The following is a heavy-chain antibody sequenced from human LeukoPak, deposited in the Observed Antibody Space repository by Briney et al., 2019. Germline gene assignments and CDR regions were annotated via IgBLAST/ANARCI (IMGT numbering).Heavy chain of an antibody. CDR3: ARDASGGYDSGY. CDR2: ISSSSGYI. J-gene: IGHJ4*02. Sequence: GGSLRLSCAASGFTFSSYSMNWVRQAPGKGLEWVSSISSSSGYIYYADSVKGRFTISKDNAKNSLYLQMNSLRAEDTAVHYCARDASGGYDSGYWGQGTLVTVSS. D-gene: IGHD5-12*01. CDR1: GFTFSSYS. V-gene: IGHV3-21*01.